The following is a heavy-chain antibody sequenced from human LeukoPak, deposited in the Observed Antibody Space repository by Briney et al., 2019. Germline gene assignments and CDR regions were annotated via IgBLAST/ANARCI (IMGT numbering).Heavy chain of an antibody. CDR2: MNPNSGNT. Sequence: ASVKVSCKASGYTFTSYDINWVRQATGQGLEWMGWMNPNSGNTGYAQKFQGRVTMTSDTSISTAYLDLSSLTSEDTAVYYCARNPPSSGWLDPWGQGTLATVSS. D-gene: IGHD6-19*01. CDR3: ARNPPSSGWLDP. J-gene: IGHJ5*02. V-gene: IGHV1-8*01. CDR1: GYTFTSYD.